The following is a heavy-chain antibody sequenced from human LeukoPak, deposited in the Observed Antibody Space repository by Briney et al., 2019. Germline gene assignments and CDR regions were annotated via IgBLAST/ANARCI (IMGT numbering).Heavy chain of an antibody. CDR3: ARTVSVALRAYYMDV. Sequence: KVSCKASGGTFSSYAISWVRQMPGKGLEWMGIIYPGDSDTRYSPSFQGQVTISADKSISTAYLQWSSLKASDTAMYYCARTVSVALRAYYMDVWGKGTTVTVSS. D-gene: IGHD3-10*01. V-gene: IGHV5-51*01. CDR1: GGTFSSYA. CDR2: IYPGDSDT. J-gene: IGHJ6*03.